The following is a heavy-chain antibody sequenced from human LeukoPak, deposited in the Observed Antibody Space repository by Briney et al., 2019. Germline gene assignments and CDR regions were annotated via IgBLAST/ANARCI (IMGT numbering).Heavy chain of an antibody. J-gene: IGHJ4*02. CDR3: ASSGSYRFDY. D-gene: IGHD1-26*01. Sequence: GGSLRLSCVASGFTFSSYSMNWVRQAPGKGLEWVSHITASGTAMFYADSVKGRFTISRDNAKNSLYLQMNSLRNEDTAVYYCASSGSYRFDYWGQGTLVTVSS. CDR2: ITASGTAM. CDR1: GFTFSSYS. V-gene: IGHV3-48*02.